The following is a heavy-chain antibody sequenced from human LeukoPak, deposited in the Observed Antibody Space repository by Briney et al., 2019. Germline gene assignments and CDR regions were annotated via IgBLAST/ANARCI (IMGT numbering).Heavy chain of an antibody. CDR1: GFTFSSYG. V-gene: IGHV3-30*02. CDR2: IRYDGSNK. Sequence: GGSLRLSCAASGFTFSSYGMHWVRQAPGKGLEWVAFIRYDGSNKYYADSVKGRFTISRDNSKNSLNLQMNSLRPEDTAVYYCVRGPRVGAAGFVSYHYIDVWGKGTTVTVSS. D-gene: IGHD1-26*01. J-gene: IGHJ6*03. CDR3: VRGPRVGAAGFVSYHYIDV.